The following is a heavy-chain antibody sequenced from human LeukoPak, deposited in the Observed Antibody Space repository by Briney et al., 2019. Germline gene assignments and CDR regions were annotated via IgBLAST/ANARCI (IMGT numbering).Heavy chain of an antibody. J-gene: IGHJ4*02. CDR1: GYTLTELS. CDR3: ARGDISYSSGWAQTDY. Sequence: GASVKVSCKVSGYTLTELSMHWVRQAPGKGLEWMGGFDPEDGETIYAQKFQGRVTMTEDTSTDTAYMELSRLRSEDTAVYYCARGDISYSSGWAQTDYWGQGTLVTVSS. D-gene: IGHD6-19*01. V-gene: IGHV1-24*01. CDR2: FDPEDGET.